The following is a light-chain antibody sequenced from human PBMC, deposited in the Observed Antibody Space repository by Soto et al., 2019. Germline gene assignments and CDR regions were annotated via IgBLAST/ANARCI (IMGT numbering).Light chain of an antibody. CDR3: HQRSTWPFT. CDR2: DAS. J-gene: IGKJ3*01. CDR1: QSISSY. V-gene: IGKV3-11*01. Sequence: EIVLTQSPATLSLSPGERATLSCRASQSISSYLAWYHQKPDQAPRLLIYDASNRATSIPARFSGSGSGTDFTLTISSLEPEDFAVYYCHQRSTWPFTFGPGTKVDIK.